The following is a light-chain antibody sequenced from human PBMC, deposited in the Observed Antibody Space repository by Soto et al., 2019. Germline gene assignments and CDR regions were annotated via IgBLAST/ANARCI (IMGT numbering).Light chain of an antibody. V-gene: IGKV3-20*01. CDR3: QQYGSTPLWT. CDR1: PSVTNY. Sequence: IVMTQSPDSLAVSPVERATLSCRARPSVTNYLALYQQKPGQPARLLIYGASSRATGIPDRFSGSGSGTDFTLTISRLEPEDFAVYYCQQYGSTPLWTFGEGTKVDIK. J-gene: IGKJ1*01. CDR2: GAS.